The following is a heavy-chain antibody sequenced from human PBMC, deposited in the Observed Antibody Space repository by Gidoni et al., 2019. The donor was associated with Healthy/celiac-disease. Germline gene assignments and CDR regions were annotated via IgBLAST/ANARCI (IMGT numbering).Heavy chain of an antibody. J-gene: IGHJ4*02. V-gene: IGHV4-59*01. CDR3: ARSSRVRSGYFDY. CDR2: IYYSGST. D-gene: IGHD2-2*01. CDR1: GRSISSYY. Sequence: QVQLQQSCTGLVQPSETLSLTCTVSGRSISSYYWSWIRQPPGKGLEWSGYIYYSGSTNYIPALKSRVTISVDTSKNQFSRKLSSVTAADTAVYYCARSSRVRSGYFDYWGQGTLVTVSS.